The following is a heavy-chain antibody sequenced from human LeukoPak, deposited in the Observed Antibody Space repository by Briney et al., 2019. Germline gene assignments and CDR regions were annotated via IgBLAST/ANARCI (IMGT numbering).Heavy chain of an antibody. CDR2: IYHSVTT. Sequence: SETLSLTCTASGYSINSGYYWGWIRQPPGKGLEWIGSIYHSVTTYYNPSLKSRVTISVDTSKNQFSLKLSSVTAADTAVYYCARSSGTYFFDYWGQGTLVTVSS. V-gene: IGHV4-38-2*02. D-gene: IGHD1-26*01. J-gene: IGHJ4*02. CDR3: ARSSGTYFFDY. CDR1: GYSINSGYY.